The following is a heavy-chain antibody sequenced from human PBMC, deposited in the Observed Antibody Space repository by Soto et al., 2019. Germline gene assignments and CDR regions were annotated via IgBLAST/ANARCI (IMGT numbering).Heavy chain of an antibody. CDR3: ASAATEDNNYYYYGMDV. Sequence: PGESLKISCKGSGYSFTSYWISWVLQIPWKGLEWMGRIDPSDSYTNYSPSFQGHVTISADKSISTAYLQWSSLKASDTAMYYCASAATEDNNYYYYGMDVWGQGTTVTVSS. CDR1: GYSFTSYW. J-gene: IGHJ6*02. V-gene: IGHV5-10-1*01. D-gene: IGHD6-25*01. CDR2: IDPSDSYT.